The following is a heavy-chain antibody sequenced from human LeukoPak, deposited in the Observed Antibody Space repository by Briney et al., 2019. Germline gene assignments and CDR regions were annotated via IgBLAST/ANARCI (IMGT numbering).Heavy chain of an antibody. Sequence: EASVKVSCKASGCTFSSYAISWVRQAPGQGLEWMGGIITTFGTTNYAQKFQGRVTITTDESTSPAYMELSSLRSEDTAVYYCERVVDDCFDPWGPGTLVTVSS. CDR1: GCTFSSYA. CDR2: IITTFGTT. V-gene: IGHV1-69*05. D-gene: IGHD2-21*01. J-gene: IGHJ5*02. CDR3: ERVVDDCFDP.